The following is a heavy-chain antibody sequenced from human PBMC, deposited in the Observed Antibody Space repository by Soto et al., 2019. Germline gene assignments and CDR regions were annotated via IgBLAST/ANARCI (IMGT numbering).Heavy chain of an antibody. CDR3: ARGADAFFYYGLDV. J-gene: IGHJ6*02. Sequence: SETLSLTCTVSGGSITSSYWSWIRRPPGKGLEWIAYIYDTGISGYTPSTSYNPSLKSRVTMSVDTSKSQFSLKLTSVTAADTAVYYCARGADAFFYYGLDVSGQGIPPTVSS. V-gene: IGHV4-59*01. D-gene: IGHD6-13*01. CDR2: IYDTGISGYTPST. CDR1: GGSITSSY.